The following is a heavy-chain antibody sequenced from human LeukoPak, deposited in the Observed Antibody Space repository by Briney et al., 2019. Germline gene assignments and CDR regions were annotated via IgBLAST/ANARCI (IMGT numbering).Heavy chain of an antibody. V-gene: IGHV4-4*07. CDR2: IYTSGST. D-gene: IGHD6-13*01. Sequence: SETLSLTCTVSGGSISSYYWSWIRQPAGKGLEWIGRIYTSGSTNYNPSLKSRVTMSVDTSKNQFSLKLSPVTAADTAVYYCARALSSSWDFYYYYGMDVWGQGTTVTVSS. J-gene: IGHJ6*02. CDR1: GGSISSYY. CDR3: ARALSSSWDFYYYYGMDV.